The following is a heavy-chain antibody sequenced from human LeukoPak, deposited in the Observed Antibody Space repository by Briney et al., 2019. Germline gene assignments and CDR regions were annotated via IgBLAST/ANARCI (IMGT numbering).Heavy chain of an antibody. Sequence: SGGSLRLSCAASGFTVSSNYMSWVRQAPGKGLEWVSVIYSGGSTYYADSVKGRFTISRDNSKNTLYLQMNSLRAEDTAVYYCARAEGSSLYFDYWGQGTLVTVSS. D-gene: IGHD6-6*01. CDR3: ARAEGSSLYFDY. V-gene: IGHV3-53*01. CDR2: IYSGGST. J-gene: IGHJ4*02. CDR1: GFTVSSNY.